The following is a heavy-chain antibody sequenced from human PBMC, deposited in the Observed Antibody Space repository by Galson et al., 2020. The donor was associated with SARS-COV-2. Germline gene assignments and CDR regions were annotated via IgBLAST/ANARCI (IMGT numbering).Heavy chain of an antibody. D-gene: IGHD6-19*01. CDR2: ISWNSGSI. CDR3: AKLNGGGWYQDY. CDR1: GFTFDDYA. J-gene: IGHJ4*02. V-gene: IGHV3-9*01. Sequence: SLKISCAASGFTFDDYAMHWVRQAPGKGLEWVSGISWNSGSIGYADSVKGRFTISRDNAKNSLYLQMNSLRAEDTALYYCAKLNGGGWYQDYWGQGTLVTVSS.